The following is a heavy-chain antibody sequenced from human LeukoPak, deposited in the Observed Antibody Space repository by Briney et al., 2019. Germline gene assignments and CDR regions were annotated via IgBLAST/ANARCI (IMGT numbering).Heavy chain of an antibody. CDR1: GYTFTGYY. Sequence: GASVKVSCKASGYTFTGYYMHWVRQAPGQGLEWMGWINPNSGGTNYAQKFQGRVTMARDTSISTVYMELSRLRSDGTAVYYCARDQTWGYYMDVWGKGTTVTVSS. D-gene: IGHD1-26*01. V-gene: IGHV1-2*02. J-gene: IGHJ6*03. CDR3: ARDQTWGYYMDV. CDR2: INPNSGGT.